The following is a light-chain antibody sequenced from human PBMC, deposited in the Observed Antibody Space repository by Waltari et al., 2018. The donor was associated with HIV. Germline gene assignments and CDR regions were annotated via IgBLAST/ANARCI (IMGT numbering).Light chain of an antibody. CDR3: YSTDSSDKHGV. CDR1: ALPKKY. Sequence: SYELTQPPSVSVSPGQTARITCSGDALPKKYAYWYQQKSGQAPVLVVYEDSKRPSGFPERCSGSTSGTVATLTISGAQVEDEADFYCYSTDSSDKHGVFGGGTKLTVL. CDR2: EDS. V-gene: IGLV3-10*01. J-gene: IGLJ2*01.